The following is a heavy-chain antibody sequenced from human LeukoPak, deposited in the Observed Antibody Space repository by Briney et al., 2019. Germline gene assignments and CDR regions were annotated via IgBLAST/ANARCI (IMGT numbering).Heavy chain of an antibody. CDR2: ISAYNGNT. D-gene: IGHD6-13*01. CDR1: GYTFTSYG. Sequence: ASVKVSCKASGYTFTSYGISWVRQAPGQGLEWMGWISAYNGNTNYAQKLQGRVTMTTDTSTSTAYMELRSLGSDDTAVYYCARTSSSWYAGWFDPWGQGTLVTVSS. CDR3: ARTSSSWYAGWFDP. V-gene: IGHV1-18*01. J-gene: IGHJ5*02.